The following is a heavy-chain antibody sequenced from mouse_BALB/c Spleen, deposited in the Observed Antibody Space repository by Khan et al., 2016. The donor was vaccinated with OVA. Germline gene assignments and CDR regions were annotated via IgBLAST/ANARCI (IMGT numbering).Heavy chain of an antibody. CDR2: ISYSGRT. D-gene: IGHD1-1*01. CDR1: GYSITSDYA. V-gene: IGHV3-2*02. J-gene: IGHJ2*01. Sequence: EVQLQESGPGLVKPSQSLSLTCTVTGYSITSDYAWNWIRQFPENKLEWMGYISYSGRTSYNPSLKSRISITRDTSKNQFFLQLNSVTTEDTATXYCASSVTITTVVATDFDYWGQGTTLTVSS. CDR3: ASSVTITTVVATDFDY.